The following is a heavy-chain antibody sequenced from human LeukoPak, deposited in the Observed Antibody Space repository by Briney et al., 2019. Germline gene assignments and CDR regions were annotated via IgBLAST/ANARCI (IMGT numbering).Heavy chain of an antibody. Sequence: PSETLSLTCTVSGGSISSYYWSWIRQPAGKGLEWIWRIYTSGGTNYNPSLKRRLTMSVDTSKNQFSLKLSSRIAADAAVYYCGRIEGGGPLVDYWGQGTLVTVSS. CDR2: IYTSGGT. J-gene: IGHJ4*02. CDR1: GGSISSYY. V-gene: IGHV4-4*07. D-gene: IGHD3-16*01. CDR3: GRIEGGGPLVDY.